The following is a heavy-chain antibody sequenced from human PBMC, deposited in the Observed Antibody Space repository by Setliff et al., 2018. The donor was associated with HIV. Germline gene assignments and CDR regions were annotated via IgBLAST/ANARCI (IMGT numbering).Heavy chain of an antibody. J-gene: IGHJ6*02. V-gene: IGHV3-30*03. Sequence: LRLSCAASGFTFSSYGMHWVRQAPGKGLEWVAVISYDGSNKYYADSVKGRFTISRDNSKNTLYLQMNSLRAEDTAVYYCARLNTGSSYYYYGMDVWGQGTTVTVSS. CDR3: ARLNTGSSYYYYGMDV. D-gene: IGHD3-10*01. CDR2: ISYDGSNK. CDR1: GFTFSSYG.